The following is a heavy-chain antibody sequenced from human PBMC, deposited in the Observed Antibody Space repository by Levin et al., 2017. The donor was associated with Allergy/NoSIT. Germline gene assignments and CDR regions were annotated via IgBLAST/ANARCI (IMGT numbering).Heavy chain of an antibody. J-gene: IGHJ4*02. Sequence: GESLKISCKASGYTFTSYGISWVRQAPGQGLEWMGWISAYNGNTNYAQKLQGRVTMTTDTSTSTAYMELRSLRSDDTAVYYCASYVGGSGSYYKAPPAFDYWGQGTLVAVSS. CDR1: GYTFTSYG. D-gene: IGHD3-10*01. V-gene: IGHV1-18*01. CDR2: ISAYNGNT. CDR3: ASYVGGSGSYYKAPPAFDY.